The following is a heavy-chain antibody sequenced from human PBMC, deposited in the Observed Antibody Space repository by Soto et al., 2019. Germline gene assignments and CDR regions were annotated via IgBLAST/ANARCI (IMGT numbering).Heavy chain of an antibody. CDR3: ATGLLRYYAY. D-gene: IGHD3-9*01. J-gene: IGHJ4*01. V-gene: IGHV3-48*01. CDR1: GFTFSSYS. Sequence: GGSLRLSCAASGFTFSSYSMNWVRQAPGKGLEWVSYISSSSSTIYYADSVKGRFTISRDNAKNSLYLQMNSLNTEDTAVYYCATGLLRYYAYWGHGTLVTVSS. CDR2: ISSSSSTI.